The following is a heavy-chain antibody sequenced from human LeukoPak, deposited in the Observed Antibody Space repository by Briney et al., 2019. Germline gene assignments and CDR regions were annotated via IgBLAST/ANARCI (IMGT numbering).Heavy chain of an antibody. J-gene: IGHJ4*02. Sequence: GGSLRLSCAASGFSFSSYWMHWVRQTPGRGLVWVSRIYGDGGTTYHADSVKGRFTISRDNSKNTLYLQMNSLRAEDTAVYYCASTPFYDYVWGSYRYRGLFDNWGQGTPVSVSS. V-gene: IGHV3-74*01. D-gene: IGHD3-16*02. CDR2: IYGDGGTT. CDR3: ASTPFYDYVWGSYRYRGLFDN. CDR1: GFSFSSYW.